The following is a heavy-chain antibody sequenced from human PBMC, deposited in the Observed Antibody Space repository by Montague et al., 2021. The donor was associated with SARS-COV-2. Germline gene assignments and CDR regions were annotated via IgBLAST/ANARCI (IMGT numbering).Heavy chain of an antibody. V-gene: IGHV4-39*01. J-gene: IGHJ4*02. Sequence: SETLSLTCAVSGGSISSGSYYWGRLRQPPGKGLEWIGSIYYSGSTYYNPSLKSRVTISVDTSKNQLSLKLSSVTAADTAVYYCARHYYGSGSYYLGEFDCWGQGTLVTVSS. CDR3: ARHYYGSGSYYLGEFDC. D-gene: IGHD3-10*01. CDR1: GGSISSGSYY. CDR2: IYYSGST.